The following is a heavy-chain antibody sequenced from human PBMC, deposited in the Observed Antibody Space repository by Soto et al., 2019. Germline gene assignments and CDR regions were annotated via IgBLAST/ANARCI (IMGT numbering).Heavy chain of an antibody. CDR3: ARGYCTGGTCYSRFFGY. CDR1: GGSISAYY. V-gene: IGHV4-59*08. J-gene: IGHJ4*02. CDR2: IYDSGST. Sequence: SETLSLTCTFSGGSISAYYCSWIRQPPGKGLEWIGYIYDSGSTNYNPSLKSRVTISVDTSKKQFSLKLTSVTAADTAVYYCARGYCTGGTCYSRFFGYWGQGTPVTVSS. D-gene: IGHD2-15*01.